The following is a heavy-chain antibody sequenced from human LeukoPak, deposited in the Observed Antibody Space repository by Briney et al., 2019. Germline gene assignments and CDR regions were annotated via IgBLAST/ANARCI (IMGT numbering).Heavy chain of an antibody. V-gene: IGHV3-30*04. CDR3: ARDYESGYGYLDY. CDR2: ISYDGSNK. CDR1: GFTFSSYA. D-gene: IGHD5-12*01. Sequence: GRSLRLSCAASGFTFSSYAMHWVRQAPGKGLEWVAVISYDGSNKYYADSVKGRFTISRDNSKNTLYLQMNSLRAEDTAVYYCARDYESGYGYLDYWGQGTLVTVSS. J-gene: IGHJ4*02.